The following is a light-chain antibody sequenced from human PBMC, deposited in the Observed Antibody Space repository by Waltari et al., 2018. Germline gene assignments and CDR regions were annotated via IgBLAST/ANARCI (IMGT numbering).Light chain of an antibody. Sequence: QSVLTQPPSVSAAPGQRVTISCSGGHSNIGNNYVSWYRPFPGTAPKLLIYEDSERPSGVPGRFSGSKSGTSATLDITGLQAGDEADYYCGTWDSSLSGAVFGGGTHLTVL. J-gene: IGLJ7*01. CDR3: GTWDSSLSGAV. V-gene: IGLV1-51*02. CDR1: HSNIGNNY. CDR2: EDS.